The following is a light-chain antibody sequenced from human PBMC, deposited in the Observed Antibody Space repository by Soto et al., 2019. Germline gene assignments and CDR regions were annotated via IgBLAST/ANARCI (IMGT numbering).Light chain of an antibody. CDR2: GTS. CDR1: QSVSSSY. V-gene: IGKV3-20*01. J-gene: IGKJ1*01. CDR3: QQHGSSSWT. Sequence: EIVLTQSPGTLSLSPGERATLSCRASQSVSSSYLAWYQQKPGQAPRLLIYGTSSRATAIPDRFSGSGSGTDFTLTISRQEPEDFAVYYCQQHGSSSWTFGQGTKVEIK.